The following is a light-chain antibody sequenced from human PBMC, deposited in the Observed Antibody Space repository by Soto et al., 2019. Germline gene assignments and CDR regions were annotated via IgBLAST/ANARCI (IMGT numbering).Light chain of an antibody. J-gene: IGKJ4*01. CDR1: QSLLDSDDGNTY. Sequence: DIGMTQTPLSLPVTPGEPASISCGSSQSLLDSDDGNTYLDWYLQKPGQSPQLLIYTVSYRASGVPDRFSGSGSGTDFTLKISRVEAEDVGVYYCMQRIEFPLTFGGGTKVEIK. V-gene: IGKV2-40*01. CDR2: TVS. CDR3: MQRIEFPLT.